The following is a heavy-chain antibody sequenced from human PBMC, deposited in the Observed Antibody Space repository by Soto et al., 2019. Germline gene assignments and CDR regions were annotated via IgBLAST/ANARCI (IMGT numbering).Heavy chain of an antibody. CDR3: ARISSASSGWLPDY. D-gene: IGHD6-19*01. CDR2: INPNSGGT. J-gene: IGHJ4*02. CDR1: GYTFTGYY. V-gene: IGHV1-2*04. Sequence: ASVKVSCMTSGYTFTGYYMRWVRQAPGQGLEWMGWINPNSGGTNYAQKFQGWVTMTRDTSISTAYMELSRLRSDDTAVYYCARISSASSGWLPDYWGLGTLVTVSS.